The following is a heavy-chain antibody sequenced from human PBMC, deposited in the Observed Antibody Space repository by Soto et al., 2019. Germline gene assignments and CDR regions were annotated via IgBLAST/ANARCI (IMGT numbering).Heavy chain of an antibody. CDR1: GYTFTSYG. J-gene: IGHJ4*02. D-gene: IGHD2-2*02. V-gene: IGHV1-18*04. CDR3: ARDSRYCSSTSCYTLRY. Sequence: QVQLVQSGAEVKKPGASVKVSCKASGYTFTSYGISWVRQAPGQGLERMGWISAYNGNTNYAQKLQGRVTMTTDTSTSTAYMELRSLRSDDTAVYYCARDSRYCSSTSCYTLRYWGQGTLVTVSS. CDR2: ISAYNGNT.